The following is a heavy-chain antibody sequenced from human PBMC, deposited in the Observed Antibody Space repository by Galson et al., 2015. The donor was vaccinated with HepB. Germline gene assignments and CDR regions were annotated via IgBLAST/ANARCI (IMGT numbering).Heavy chain of an antibody. D-gene: IGHD1-26*01. Sequence: SLRLSCAASGFTFNNYDMHWVRQAPGKGLEWVAVILYDGSNKYYADSVKGRFTISRDTSKNTLYLQMDSLRPEDTAICYCARAGAGTYYLTGDYWGQGTLVTVSS. J-gene: IGHJ4*02. CDR3: ARAGAGTYYLTGDY. V-gene: IGHV3-30-3*01. CDR2: ILYDGSNK. CDR1: GFTFNNYD.